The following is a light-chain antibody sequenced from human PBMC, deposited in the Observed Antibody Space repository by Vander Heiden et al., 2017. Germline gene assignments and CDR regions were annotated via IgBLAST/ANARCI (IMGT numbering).Light chain of an antibody. CDR1: SGHSSYA. V-gene: IGLV4-69*01. J-gene: IGLJ2*01. CDR2: LTSDGSH. Sequence: LVLTQSPSASASLGASVKLTCTLSSGHSSYAIAWHQQQPEKGPRYLMKLTSDGSHSKGDGIPDRFSGSSSGAERYLTISSLQSEDEADYYCQTWGTGMVFGGGTKLTVL. CDR3: QTWGTGMV.